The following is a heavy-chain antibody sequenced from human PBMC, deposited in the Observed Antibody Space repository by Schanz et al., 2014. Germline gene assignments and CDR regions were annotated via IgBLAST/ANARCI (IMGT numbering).Heavy chain of an antibody. CDR1: GFTFSSYA. V-gene: IGHV3-30-3*01. Sequence: QVQLLQFGGGVVQPGRSLRLSCAASGFTFSSYAMHWVRQAPGKALEWVALISNDGSIKYYADSVEGRFTISRDNSKNTLYLHMNTLRSEDTAVYYCAKDSTHIDIVLVPTAIDYWGQGTLXTVSS. CDR2: ISNDGSIK. CDR3: AKDSTHIDIVLVPTAIDY. D-gene: IGHD2-2*01. J-gene: IGHJ4*02.